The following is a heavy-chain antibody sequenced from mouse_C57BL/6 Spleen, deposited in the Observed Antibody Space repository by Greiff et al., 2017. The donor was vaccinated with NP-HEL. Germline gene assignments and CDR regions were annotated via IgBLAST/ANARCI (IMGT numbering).Heavy chain of an antibody. CDR1: GYTFTSYW. V-gene: IGHV1-61*01. Sequence: QVQLQQPGAELVRPGSSVKLSCKASGYTFTSYWMDWVKQRPGQGLEWIGNIYPSDSETPYNQKFKDKATLTVDKSSSTAYMQLSSLTSVDSAVYYCARGDYDVGFAYWGQGTLVTISA. J-gene: IGHJ3*01. CDR2: IYPSDSET. CDR3: ARGDYDVGFAY. D-gene: IGHD2-4*01.